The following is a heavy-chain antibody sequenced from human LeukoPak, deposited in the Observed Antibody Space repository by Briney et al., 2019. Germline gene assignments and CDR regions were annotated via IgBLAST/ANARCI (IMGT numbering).Heavy chain of an antibody. CDR3: ATYSNDFWSGQHFFDF. V-gene: IGHV4-59*01. CDR2: ISYSGST. J-gene: IGHJ4*02. D-gene: IGHD3-3*01. CDR1: GASMSTYY. Sequence: SETLSLTCTDSGASMSTYYWSWIRQPPGKGLEWIGYISYSGSTNFNPSLKSRVTISVDTSKNQFSLRLNSVTAADTAVFYCATYSNDFWSGQHFFDFWGQGILVAVSS.